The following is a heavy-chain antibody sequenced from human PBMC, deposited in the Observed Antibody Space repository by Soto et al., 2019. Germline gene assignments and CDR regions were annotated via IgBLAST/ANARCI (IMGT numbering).Heavy chain of an antibody. CDR1: GYTFTSYD. J-gene: IGHJ6*02. CDR2: MNPNSGNT. Sequence: QVQLVQSGAEVKKPGASVKVSCKASGYTFTSYDINWVQQATGQGLEWMGWMNPNSGNTGYAQKFQGRVTMTRNTSIITAYMELSSLRSEDTAVYYCARPRSGSYYYGMDVWGQGTAVTVSS. V-gene: IGHV1-8*01. CDR3: ARPRSGSYYYGMDV. D-gene: IGHD3-3*01.